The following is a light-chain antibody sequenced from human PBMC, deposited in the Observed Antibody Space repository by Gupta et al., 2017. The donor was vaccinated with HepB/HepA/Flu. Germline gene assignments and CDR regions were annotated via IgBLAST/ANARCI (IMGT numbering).Light chain of an antibody. CDR2: DDS. Sequence: SYVLTQPLLVSVAPAKTDRITRGGNNIGSKNVHWYQQKPGQAPVLVVHDDSDRPSGIPERFSGSNSGNTATLTISGVEAGDEADFYCQVWDSSGDHWVFGGGTKLTVL. CDR1: NIGSKN. CDR3: QVWDSSGDHWV. V-gene: IGLV3-21*03. J-gene: IGLJ3*02.